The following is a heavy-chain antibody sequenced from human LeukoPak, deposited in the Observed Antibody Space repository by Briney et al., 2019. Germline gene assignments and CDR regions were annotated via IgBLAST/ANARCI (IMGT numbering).Heavy chain of an antibody. CDR3: ARGWELLGG. V-gene: IGHV3-48*01. J-gene: IGHJ4*02. CDR2: ISSSSSTI. Sequence: GGSLRLSCAASGFTFSSFGMNWVRQAPGKGLEWVSYISSSSSTIYYADSVKGRFTISRDNAKNSLYLQMNSLRAEDTAVYYCARGWELLGGGGQGTLVTVSS. CDR1: GFTFSSFG. D-gene: IGHD1-26*01.